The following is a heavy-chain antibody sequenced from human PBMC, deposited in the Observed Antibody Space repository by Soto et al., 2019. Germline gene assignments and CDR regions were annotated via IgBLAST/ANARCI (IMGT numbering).Heavy chain of an antibody. CDR1: GGSISNSNW. CDR2: IFHSGST. V-gene: IGHV4-4*02. Sequence: SETLSLTCAVFGGSISNSNWWTWVRQPPGKGLDWIGEIFHSGSTNYNSSLMGRVTISVDKANNQFSLKLSSVTAADTAVYYCANRPIVGAAIWGQGTMVTV. D-gene: IGHD1-26*01. CDR3: ANRPIVGAAI. J-gene: IGHJ4*02.